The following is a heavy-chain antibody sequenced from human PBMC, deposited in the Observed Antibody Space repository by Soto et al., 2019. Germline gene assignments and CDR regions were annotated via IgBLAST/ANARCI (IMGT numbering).Heavy chain of an antibody. J-gene: IGHJ5*02. Sequence: GGSLRLSCVVSGLTFTSYSMHWVRQAPGKGLEWVATFWYDASDKTYADSVEGRFTISRNPARGTLFLQLDSLRVEDTALYYCVRQQYDFLVDPWGQGTLVTVSS. CDR2: FWYDASDK. V-gene: IGHV3-33*01. D-gene: IGHD3-16*01. CDR3: VRQQYDFLVDP. CDR1: GLTFTSYS.